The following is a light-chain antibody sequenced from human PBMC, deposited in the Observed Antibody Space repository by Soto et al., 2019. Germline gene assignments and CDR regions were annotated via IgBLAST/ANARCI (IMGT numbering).Light chain of an antibody. CDR2: SNN. CDR3: AAWDDSLNGPV. V-gene: IGLV1-44*01. J-gene: IGLJ7*01. CDR1: SSNIGSNT. Sequence: QPVLTQPPSASGTPGQRVTISCSGSSSNIGSNTVNWYQQLPGTAPKLLIYSNNQRPSGVPDRFSGSKSGTSASLAISGLQSEDEAHYYCAAWDDSLNGPVFGGGTQLTVL.